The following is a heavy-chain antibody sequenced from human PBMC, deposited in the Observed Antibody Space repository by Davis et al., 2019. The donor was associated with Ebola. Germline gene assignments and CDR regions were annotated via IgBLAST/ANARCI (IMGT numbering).Heavy chain of an antibody. CDR1: GGSISSYY. V-gene: IGHV4-59*12. CDR3: ARGGTSCCRCWFDP. J-gene: IGHJ5*02. Sequence: MPSETLSLTCTVSGGSISSYYWSWIRQPPGKGLEWIGYIYYSGSTNYNPSLKSRVTISVDTSKNQFSLKLSSVTAADTAVYYCARGGTSCCRCWFDPWGQGTLVTVSS. D-gene: IGHD2-2*01. CDR2: IYYSGST.